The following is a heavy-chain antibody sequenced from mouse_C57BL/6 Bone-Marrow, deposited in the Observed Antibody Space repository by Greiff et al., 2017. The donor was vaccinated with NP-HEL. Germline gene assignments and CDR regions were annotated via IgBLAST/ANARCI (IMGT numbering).Heavy chain of an antibody. D-gene: IGHD2-3*01. J-gene: IGHJ3*01. CDR2: INPSSGYT. CDR3: APIYDGYYVWFAY. V-gene: IGHV1-7*01. CDR1: GYTFTSYW. Sequence: VKLQESGAELAKPGASVKLSCKASGYTFTSYWLHWVKQRPGPGLEWIGYINPSSGYTKYNQKFTNKATLTADKSSSTAYMQLSSLTYEDSAVYYCAPIYDGYYVWFAYWGQGTLVTVSA.